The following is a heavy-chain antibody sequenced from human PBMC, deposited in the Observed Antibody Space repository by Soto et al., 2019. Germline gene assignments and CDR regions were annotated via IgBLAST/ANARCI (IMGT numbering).Heavy chain of an antibody. CDR2: INDSGGRT. Sequence: GGSLRLSCAASRFTFSSYAMTWVRQAPGKGLEWVSGINDSGGRTFYADPVKGRFTISRDNSENTLYLQMNSLRAEDTAVYYCAKKYCGGTNCYPGAFDIWGQGTKVTVSS. D-gene: IGHD2-15*01. CDR3: AKKYCGGTNCYPGAFDI. CDR1: RFTFSSYA. J-gene: IGHJ3*02. V-gene: IGHV3-23*01.